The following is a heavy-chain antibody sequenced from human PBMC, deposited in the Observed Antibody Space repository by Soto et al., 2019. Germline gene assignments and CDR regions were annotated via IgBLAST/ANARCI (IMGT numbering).Heavy chain of an antibody. CDR1: GFSVSTSGVG. V-gene: IGHV2-5*02. J-gene: IGHJ5*02. CDR3: AYGDYVGNWSDP. D-gene: IGHD4-17*01. Sequence: QITLKESGPTLVIPTQTLTLTCTFSGFSVSTSGVGVGWIRQPPGKALEWLALIYWDDDKRYSPSLKSRLTIPEDASKNQVVLTMTSMDPGDTAAYYCAYGDYVGNWSDPWGQGTLVTVSS. CDR2: IYWDDDK.